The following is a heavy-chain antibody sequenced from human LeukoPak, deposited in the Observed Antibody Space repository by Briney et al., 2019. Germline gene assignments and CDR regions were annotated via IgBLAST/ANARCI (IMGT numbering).Heavy chain of an antibody. V-gene: IGHV3-20*01. CDR3: ASFKRVKWYYDSSGYDAFDI. Sequence: PGGSLRLSCAASGFTFSSYWMHWVRQAPGKGLEWVSGINWNGGSTGYADSMKGRFTISRDNAKNSLYLQMSSLRAEDTASYHCASFKRVKWYYDSSGYDAFDIWGQGTMVTVSS. D-gene: IGHD3-22*01. CDR1: GFTFSSYW. J-gene: IGHJ3*02. CDR2: INWNGGST.